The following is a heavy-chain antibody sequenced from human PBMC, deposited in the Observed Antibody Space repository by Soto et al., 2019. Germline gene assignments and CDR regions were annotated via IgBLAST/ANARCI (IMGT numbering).Heavy chain of an antibody. CDR3: AKRAESQYCTSTTCPPTFDD. D-gene: IGHD2-2*01. V-gene: IGHV3-30*18. Sequence: QVQLVESGGGVVQPGRSLRLSCRASGFTFSRYGMHWVRQAPGKGLEWVAVISFDGSGENYVDSVKGRFTISRDNSKNTLFLQMNSLRTEDTAVYYCAKRAESQYCTSTTCPPTFDDWGQGTLVTVSS. J-gene: IGHJ4*02. CDR2: ISFDGSGE. CDR1: GFTFSRYG.